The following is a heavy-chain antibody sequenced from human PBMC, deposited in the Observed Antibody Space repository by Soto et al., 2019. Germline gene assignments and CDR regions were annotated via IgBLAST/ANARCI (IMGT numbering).Heavy chain of an antibody. Sequence: GGSLRLSCRTSGFRFSSYGMHWVRQAPGKGPEWVSSISSSSSYIYYADSVKGRFTISRDNAKNSLYLQMNSLRAEDTAVYYCARDVSRGSCYSWGQGTLVTVSS. CDR2: ISSSSSYI. V-gene: IGHV3-21*01. CDR1: GFRFSSYG. J-gene: IGHJ4*02. CDR3: ARDVSRGSCYS. D-gene: IGHD2-15*01.